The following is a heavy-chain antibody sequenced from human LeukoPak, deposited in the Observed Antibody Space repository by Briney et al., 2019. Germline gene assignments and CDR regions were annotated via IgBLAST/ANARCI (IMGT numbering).Heavy chain of an antibody. Sequence: PGGSLRLSYAASGFTFSSYWMHWVRQAPGKGLVWVSRINSDGSSTSYADSVKGRFTISRDTSKNTLYLQMNSLRPEDTAVYYCAKDLAEQRTLGNWFDPWGQGTLVTVSS. V-gene: IGHV3-74*01. J-gene: IGHJ5*02. CDR3: AKDLAEQRTLGNWFDP. D-gene: IGHD6-25*01. CDR1: GFTFSSYW. CDR2: INSDGSST.